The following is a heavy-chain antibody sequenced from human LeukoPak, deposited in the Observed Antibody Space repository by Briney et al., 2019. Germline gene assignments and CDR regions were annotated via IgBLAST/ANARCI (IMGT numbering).Heavy chain of an antibody. V-gene: IGHV3-23*01. CDR3: AKDMFHYYYDSSGYYLAAPSLDY. CDR2: ISGSGGST. CDR1: GFTFSSYA. J-gene: IGHJ4*02. D-gene: IGHD3-22*01. Sequence: GGSLRLSCAASGFTFSSYAMSWVRQAPGKGLEWVSAISGSGGSTYYADSVKGRFTISRDNSKNTLYLQMNSLRAEDTAVYYCAKDMFHYYYDSSGYYLAAPSLDYWGQGTLVTVSS.